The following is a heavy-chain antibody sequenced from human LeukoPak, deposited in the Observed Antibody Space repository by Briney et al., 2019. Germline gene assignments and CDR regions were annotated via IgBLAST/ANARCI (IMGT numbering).Heavy chain of an antibody. V-gene: IGHV3-21*01. CDR3: AKDRSGSYYSY. J-gene: IGHJ4*02. Sequence: GGSLRLSCAASGFTFSSYSMNWVRQAPGKGLEWVSSISSSSSYIYYADSVKGRSTISRDNSKNTLYLQMNSLRAEDTAVYYCAKDRSGSYYSYWGQGTLVTVSS. CDR1: GFTFSSYS. D-gene: IGHD1-26*01. CDR2: ISSSSSYI.